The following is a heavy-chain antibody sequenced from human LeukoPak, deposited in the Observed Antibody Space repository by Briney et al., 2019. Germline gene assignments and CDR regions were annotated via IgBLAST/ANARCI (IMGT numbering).Heavy chain of an antibody. D-gene: IGHD2-2*01. Sequence: ASVKVSCKASGYTXTAYYIHWVRQAPGQGLEWMGWLNPNSGGTYFAQKFQDRVTVTRDTSINTAYMELTRLTSDDTAVYYCARGGDIVVATPRGFDFWGQGSLVTVSS. J-gene: IGHJ5*01. CDR2: LNPNSGGT. CDR3: ARGGDIVVATPRGFDF. V-gene: IGHV1-2*02. CDR1: GYTXTAYY.